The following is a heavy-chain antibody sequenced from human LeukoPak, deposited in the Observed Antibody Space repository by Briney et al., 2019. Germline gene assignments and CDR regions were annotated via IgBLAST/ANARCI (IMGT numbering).Heavy chain of an antibody. CDR3: ARDVWRRAFYYAMDV. Sequence: GGSLRLSCVASGFTYDDHAMHWVRQAPGKGLEWVSSISWYSGNIGYADSVKGRFPISRDNAINTLYLEMNSLRTDDTALYFCARDVWRRAFYYAMDVWGQGTTVAVSS. CDR1: GFTYDDHA. J-gene: IGHJ6*02. V-gene: IGHV3-9*01. CDR2: ISWYSGNI. D-gene: IGHD2-21*01.